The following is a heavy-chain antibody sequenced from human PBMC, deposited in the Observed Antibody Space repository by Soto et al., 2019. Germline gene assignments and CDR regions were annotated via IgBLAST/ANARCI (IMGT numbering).Heavy chain of an antibody. J-gene: IGHJ4*02. V-gene: IGHV4-59*01. Sequence: QVQLQESGPGLVKPSETLSLTCSISGGSISDYQWSWIRQPPGKGLEWIGYIYYSGRTNYNPSLKSRVTISLDTSTKQFSLRLRSVTAADTAVYYCARMRGLGEISSYFDYWGQGALVTVSS. CDR1: GGSISDYQ. CDR3: ARMRGLGEISSYFDY. D-gene: IGHD3-16*02. CDR2: IYYSGRT.